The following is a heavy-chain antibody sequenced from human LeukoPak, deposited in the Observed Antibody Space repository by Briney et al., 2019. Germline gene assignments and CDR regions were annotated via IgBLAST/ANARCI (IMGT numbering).Heavy chain of an antibody. J-gene: IGHJ5*02. Sequence: ASVKVSCKASGYTFTSYGISWVRQAPGQGLEWMGWISAYNGNTSYAQKLQGRVTMTTDTSTSTAYMELRSLRSDDTAVYYCAREDYGSGSYSENWFDPWGQGTLVTVSS. CDR1: GYTFTSYG. D-gene: IGHD3-10*01. CDR3: AREDYGSGSYSENWFDP. V-gene: IGHV1-18*01. CDR2: ISAYNGNT.